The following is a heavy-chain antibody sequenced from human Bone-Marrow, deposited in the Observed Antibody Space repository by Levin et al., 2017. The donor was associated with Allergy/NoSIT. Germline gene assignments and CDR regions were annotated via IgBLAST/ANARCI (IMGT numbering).Heavy chain of an antibody. J-gene: IGHJ6*03. CDR2: IFHSGSS. CDR3: AKLGYGDYVVGYMDV. V-gene: IGHV4-59*01. CDR1: GGSINTYY. Sequence: PSETLSLTCIVSGGSINTYYWSWVRQPPGKGLEWIASIFHSGSSNYSPSLKSRVTISVDSSRNQFSLRLSSVTAADTAVYYCAKLGYGDYVVGYMDVWGKGTTVTVSS. D-gene: IGHD4-17*01.